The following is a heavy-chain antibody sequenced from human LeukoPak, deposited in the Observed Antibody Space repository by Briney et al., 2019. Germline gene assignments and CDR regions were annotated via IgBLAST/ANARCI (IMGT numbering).Heavy chain of an antibody. Sequence: ASVKVSCKASGYTFTGYYMHWVRQAPGQGLEWMGWINPNSGGTNYAQKFQGRVTMTRDTSISTAYMELGRLRSDDTAVYYCAREITVAVRPRLRYYYYMDVWGKGTTVTVSS. CDR2: INPNSGGT. D-gene: IGHD6-6*01. V-gene: IGHV1-2*02. CDR1: GYTFTGYY. J-gene: IGHJ6*03. CDR3: AREITVAVRPRLRYYYYMDV.